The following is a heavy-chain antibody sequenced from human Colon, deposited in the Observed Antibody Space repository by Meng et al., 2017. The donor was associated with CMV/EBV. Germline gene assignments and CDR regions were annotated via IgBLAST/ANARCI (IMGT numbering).Heavy chain of an antibody. V-gene: IGHV1-2*02. J-gene: IGHJ4*02. CDR2: VNPPAGGT. CDR3: VRGPWGFDH. D-gene: IGHD7-27*01. CDR1: GYIFMHYY. Sequence: NVSCKASGYIFMHYYLHWVRQAPGQGPEWMGWVNPPAGGTAYAPTFQGRVTMTSDTSINTVYMDLRRLTSDDTAVYYCVRGPWGFDHWGQGTLVTVSS.